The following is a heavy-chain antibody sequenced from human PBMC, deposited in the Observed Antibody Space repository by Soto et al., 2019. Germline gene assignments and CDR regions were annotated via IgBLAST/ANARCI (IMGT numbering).Heavy chain of an antibody. CDR3: AKTAAGGKNYYGMDV. CDR2: IYPGDSDT. Sequence: PGESLKISCKGSSYSFTSYWIGWARQMPGKGLEWMGIIYPGDSDTRYSPSFQGQVTISADKSISTAYLQWSSLKASDTAMYYCAKTAAGGKNYYGMDVWGQGTTVTGTS. J-gene: IGHJ6*02. D-gene: IGHD6-13*01. V-gene: IGHV5-51*01. CDR1: SYSFTSYW.